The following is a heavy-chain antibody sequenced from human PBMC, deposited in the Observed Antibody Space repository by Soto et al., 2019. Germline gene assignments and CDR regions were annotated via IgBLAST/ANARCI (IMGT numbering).Heavy chain of an antibody. Sequence: PSETLSLTCDVSGGSISSGGYSWSWIRQPPGKGLEWIGYIYHSGSTYYNPSLKSRVTISVDRSKNQFSLKLSSVTAADTAVYYCARAGGLGAVAADYWGQGTLVTVSS. CDR2: IYHSGST. CDR3: ARAGGLGAVAADY. J-gene: IGHJ4*02. CDR1: GGSISSGGYS. V-gene: IGHV4-30-2*01. D-gene: IGHD6-19*01.